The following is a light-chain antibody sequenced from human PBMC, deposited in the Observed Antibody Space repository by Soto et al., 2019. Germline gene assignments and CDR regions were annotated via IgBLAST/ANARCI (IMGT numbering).Light chain of an antibody. CDR2: YDN. V-gene: IGLV3-21*04. Sequence: SYELTQPPSVSVAPGKTARITCGGNNIGSKSVHWYQQKPGQAPVLVIYYDNDRPSGIPERFSGSNSGNTATLTISRVEAGDEADYYCQVWDSSIDHVVFGGGTKLTVL. CDR1: NIGSKS. J-gene: IGLJ2*01. CDR3: QVWDSSIDHVV.